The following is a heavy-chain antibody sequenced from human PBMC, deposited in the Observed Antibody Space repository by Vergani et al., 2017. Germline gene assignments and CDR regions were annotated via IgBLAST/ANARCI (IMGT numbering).Heavy chain of an antibody. Sequence: QVQLVESGGGVVQPGRSLRLSCAASGFSFSSFGFHWVRQAPGKGLEWVAVISYDGSNKYYADSVKGRFTISRDNSKNTLYLQMNSLRAEDTAVYYCARGRVLTGGSDYWGQGTLVTVSS. CDR3: ARGRVLTGGSDY. V-gene: IGHV3-30*19. CDR1: GFSFSSFG. D-gene: IGHD4/OR15-4a*01. J-gene: IGHJ4*02. CDR2: ISYDGSNK.